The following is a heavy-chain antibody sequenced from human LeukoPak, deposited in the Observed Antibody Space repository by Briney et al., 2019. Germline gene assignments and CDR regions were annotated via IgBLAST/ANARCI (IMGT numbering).Heavy chain of an antibody. V-gene: IGHV1-2*04. Sequence: ASVKVSCKVSGYTLTELSMHWVRQAPGQGLEWMGWINPNSGGTNYVQKFQGWVTMTRDTSISTAYMELSRLRSDDTAVYYCARGYYDILTGYYEYYFDYWGQGTLVTVSS. CDR1: GYTLTELS. J-gene: IGHJ4*02. CDR2: INPNSGGT. CDR3: ARGYYDILTGYYEYYFDY. D-gene: IGHD3-9*01.